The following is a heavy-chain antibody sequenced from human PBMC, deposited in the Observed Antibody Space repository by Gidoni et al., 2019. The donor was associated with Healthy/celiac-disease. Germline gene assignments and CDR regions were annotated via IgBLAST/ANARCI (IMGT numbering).Heavy chain of an antibody. CDR3: APHGPNCGGDCYSGY. J-gene: IGHJ4*02. V-gene: IGHV3-21*01. D-gene: IGHD2-21*02. Sequence: EVQLVESGGGLVTPGWSLRLSCAASGFTFSSYSMNWVRQAPGKGLEWVSAISSSSSYIYYADSVKGRFTISRDNAKNSLYLQMNSLRAEDTAVYYCAPHGPNCGGDCYSGYWGQGTLVTVSS. CDR1: GFTFSSYS. CDR2: ISSSSSYI.